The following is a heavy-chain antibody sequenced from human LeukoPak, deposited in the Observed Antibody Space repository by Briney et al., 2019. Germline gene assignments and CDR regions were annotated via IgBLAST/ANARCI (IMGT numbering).Heavy chain of an antibody. V-gene: IGHV1-8*03. CDR2: MNPNGGNT. J-gene: IGHJ6*03. D-gene: IGHD6-13*01. CDR3: ARVTAAVDYYYYYYMDV. Sequence: ASVKVSCKASGYTFTSYDINWVRLATGQGLEWMGWMNPNGGNTGYAQKFQGRVTITRNTSISTAYMELSSLRSEDTAVYYCARVTAAVDYYYYYYMDVWGKGTTATVSS. CDR1: GYTFTSYD.